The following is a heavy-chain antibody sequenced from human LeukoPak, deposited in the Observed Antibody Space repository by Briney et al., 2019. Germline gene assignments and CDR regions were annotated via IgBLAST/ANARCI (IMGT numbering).Heavy chain of an antibody. CDR3: TRGPPGVTVTYFQH. V-gene: IGHV3-30*04. D-gene: IGHD4-11*01. J-gene: IGHJ1*01. CDR1: GFTFSSYA. Sequence: GGSLRLSCAASGFTFSSYAMHWVRQAPGKGLEWVAVISYDGSNKSYADSVKGRFTISRDDSKSIAYLQMNSLKTEDTAVYYCTRGPPGVTVTYFQHWGQGTLVTVSS. CDR2: ISYDGSNK.